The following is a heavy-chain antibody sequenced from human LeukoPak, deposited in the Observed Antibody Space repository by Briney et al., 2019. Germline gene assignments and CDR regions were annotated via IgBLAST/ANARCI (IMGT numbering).Heavy chain of an antibody. D-gene: IGHD3-22*01. CDR1: GFTFSSFA. V-gene: IGHV3-21*01. CDR3: AREVNGVDY. J-gene: IGHJ4*02. CDR2: ISSSSSHI. Sequence: GGSLRLSCAACGFTFSSFAMNWVRQAPGKGLEWISSISSSSSHIYYVDSVKGRFTISRDNAKTSLFLQMNSLRAEDTAVYYCAREVNGVDYWGQGTLVTVSS.